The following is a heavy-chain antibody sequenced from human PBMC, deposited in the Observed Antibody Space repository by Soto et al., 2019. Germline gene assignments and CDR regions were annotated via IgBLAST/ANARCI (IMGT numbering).Heavy chain of an antibody. CDR1: GFTFSSYA. D-gene: IGHD6-19*01. J-gene: IGHJ4*02. Sequence: GGSLRLSCAASGFTFSSYAMSWVRQAPGKGLEWVSAISGSGGSTYYADSVKGRFTISRDNSKNMLYLQMNSLRAEDTAVYYCAKDRQRSHKTGYSSGWYFDYWGQGTLVTVSS. CDR3: AKDRQRSHKTGYSSGWYFDY. V-gene: IGHV3-23*01. CDR2: ISGSGGST.